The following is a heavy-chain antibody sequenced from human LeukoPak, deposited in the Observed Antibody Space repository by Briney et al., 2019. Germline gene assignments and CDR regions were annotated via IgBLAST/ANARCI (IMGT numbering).Heavy chain of an antibody. CDR3: ARDPYFDY. CDR2: IYYSGST. J-gene: IGHJ4*02. Sequence: SETLSLSCTVSGGSISSYYWSWIRQPPGKGLERIGYIYYSGSTNYNPSLKSRVTISVDTSKNQFSLKLSSVTAADTAVYYCARDPYFDYWGQGTLVTVSS. V-gene: IGHV4-59*01. CDR1: GGSISSYY.